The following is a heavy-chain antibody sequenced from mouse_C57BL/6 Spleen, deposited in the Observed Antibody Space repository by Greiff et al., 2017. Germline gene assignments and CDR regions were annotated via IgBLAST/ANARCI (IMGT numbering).Heavy chain of an antibody. CDR2: ISSGGDYI. Sequence: EVHLEESGEGLVKPGGSLKLSCAASGFTFSSYAMSWVRQTPERRLEWVAYISSGGDYIYYADTVKGRFTISRDNARNTLYLQMSSLKSEDTAMYYCAREGGYGRPFDYWGQGTTLTVSS. CDR1: GFTFSSYA. V-gene: IGHV5S21*01. D-gene: IGHD2-2*01. CDR3: AREGGYGRPFDY. J-gene: IGHJ2*01.